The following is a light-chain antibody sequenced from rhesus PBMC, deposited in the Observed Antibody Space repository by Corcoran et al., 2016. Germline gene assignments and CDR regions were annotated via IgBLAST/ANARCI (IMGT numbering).Light chain of an antibody. Sequence: EIVMTQSPATLSLSPGERATLSCRARQSVSSYVAWYQQKPKQAPSLLIYGASTRAPCIPDRFSGSGSGTDFTLIISSLEAGDVGVYYCQQYNNWNTFGGGTKVEIK. J-gene: IGKJ4*01. V-gene: IGKV3S9*01. CDR2: GAS. CDR1: QSVSSY. CDR3: QQYNNWNT.